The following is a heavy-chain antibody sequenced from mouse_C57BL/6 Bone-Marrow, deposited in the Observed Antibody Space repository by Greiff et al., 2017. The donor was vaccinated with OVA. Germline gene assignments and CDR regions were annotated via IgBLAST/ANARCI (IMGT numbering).Heavy chain of an antibody. CDR1: GFNIKDDY. CDR3: TFYGNYSGFAY. J-gene: IGHJ3*01. CDR2: IDPENGDT. Sequence: VQLQQSGAELVRPGASVKLSCTASGFNIKDDYMHWVKQRPEQGLEWIGRIDPENGDTDYASKFQGKATITADTSSNTSYLQLSSLTSADSAVYYCTFYGNYSGFAYWGQGTLVSASA. V-gene: IGHV14-4*01. D-gene: IGHD2-1*01.